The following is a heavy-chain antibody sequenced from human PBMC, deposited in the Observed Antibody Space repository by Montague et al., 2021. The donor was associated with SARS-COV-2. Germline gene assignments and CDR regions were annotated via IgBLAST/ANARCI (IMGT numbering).Heavy chain of an antibody. CDR3: AKHKWSQRLVAYFDS. CDR1: SDSINNYY. V-gene: IGHV4-59*08. J-gene: IGHJ4*01. Sequence: SETLSLTRTVSSDSINNYYWSWTRQPPGKGPEWIAYVYHTGNTNYNPSLRSRVTVSVDTSKNQVSLNLSSVTAADTAVYYCAKHKWSQRLVAYFDSWGQGTVVSVSS. CDR2: VYHTGNT. D-gene: IGHD3-3*01.